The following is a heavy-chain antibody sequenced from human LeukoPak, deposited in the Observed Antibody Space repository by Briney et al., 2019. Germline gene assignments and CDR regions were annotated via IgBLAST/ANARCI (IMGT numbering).Heavy chain of an antibody. CDR2: IYTGGGT. J-gene: IGHJ4*02. CDR1: GFSVRTNF. V-gene: IGHV3-53*01. D-gene: IGHD3-22*01. Sequence: PGGSLRLSCAVSGFSVRTNFMSRVRQAPGKGLEWVSVIYTGGGTDHADSVKGRFTISRDNSKNTLSLQMNSLRADDTAIYYCTRSGYRHPYHFESWGQGTLVIVSS. CDR3: TRSGYRHPYHFES.